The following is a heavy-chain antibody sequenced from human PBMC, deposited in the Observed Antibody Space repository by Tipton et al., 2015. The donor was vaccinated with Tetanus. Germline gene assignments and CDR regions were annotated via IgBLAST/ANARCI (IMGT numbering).Heavy chain of an antibody. D-gene: IGHD6-19*01. Sequence: TLSLTCTISGDSTSPYYWGWLRQPPGKGLEWIGYIYYKGSTNYNPSLRSRVTISIDTSSNQFSLKLTSVTPADTAIYYCARGPSYSGAWYHYWGQGAMVTVSP. J-gene: IGHJ4*02. CDR2: IYYKGST. CDR3: ARGPSYSGAWYHY. V-gene: IGHV4-59*01. CDR1: GDSTSPYY.